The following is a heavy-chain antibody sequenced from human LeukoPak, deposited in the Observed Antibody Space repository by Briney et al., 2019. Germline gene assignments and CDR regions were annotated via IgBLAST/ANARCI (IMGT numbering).Heavy chain of an antibody. V-gene: IGHV3-30-3*01. D-gene: IGHD6-19*01. Sequence: GGSLRLSCAASGFTFSSYAMHWVRQAPGKGLEWVAVISYDGSNKYYADSVKGRFTISRDNSKNTLYLQMNSLRAEDTAVYYCARDRNEESGAGSLGGYWGQGTLVTVSS. CDR2: ISYDGSNK. CDR1: GFTFSSYA. CDR3: ARDRNEESGAGSLGGY. J-gene: IGHJ4*02.